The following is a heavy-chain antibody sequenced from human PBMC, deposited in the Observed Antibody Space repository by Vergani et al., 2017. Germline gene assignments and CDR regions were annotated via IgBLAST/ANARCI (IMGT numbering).Heavy chain of an antibody. Sequence: EVQLVESGGGLVQPGRSLRLSCTASGFTFGDYAMSWVRQAPGKGLEWVGFIRSKAYGGTTEYAASVKGRFTISRDDSKSIAYLQMNSLKTEDTAVYYCTRDMSGLCSGGSCYWVEYYYYGMDVWGQGTTVTVSS. CDR1: GFTFGDYA. J-gene: IGHJ6*02. D-gene: IGHD2-15*01. V-gene: IGHV3-49*04. CDR3: TRDMSGLCSGGSCYWVEYYYYGMDV. CDR2: IRSKAYGGTT.